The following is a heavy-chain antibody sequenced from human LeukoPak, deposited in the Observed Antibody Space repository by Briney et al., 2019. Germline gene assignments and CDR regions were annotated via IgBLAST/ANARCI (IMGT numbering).Heavy chain of an antibody. V-gene: IGHV4-39*01. J-gene: IGHJ4*02. CDR1: GGSISSRPYC. CDR2: FYYSGST. CDR3: ARLVVSSWYHEVLLGRDY. Sequence: SETLSLTCTVSGGSISSRPYCWGWIRQPPGKGLEWLGSFYYSGSTYYKPSLKSRVTISVDTSKNQISLKLSSVTAADTAVYYCARLVVSSWYHEVLLGRDYWGQGTLVTVSS. D-gene: IGHD6-13*01.